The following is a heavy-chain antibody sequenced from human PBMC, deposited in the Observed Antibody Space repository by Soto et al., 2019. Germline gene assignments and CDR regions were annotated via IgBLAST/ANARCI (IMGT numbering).Heavy chain of an antibody. J-gene: IGHJ5*02. Sequence: SVKVSCKASGGTFSSYAISWVRQAPGQGLEWMGGIIPIFGTANYAQKFQGRVTITADESTSTAYMELSSLRSEDTAVYYCARVVTPYNWFDPWGQGTMVTVYS. CDR2: IIPIFGTA. V-gene: IGHV1-69*13. D-gene: IGHD4-4*01. CDR1: GGTFSSYA. CDR3: ARVVTPYNWFDP.